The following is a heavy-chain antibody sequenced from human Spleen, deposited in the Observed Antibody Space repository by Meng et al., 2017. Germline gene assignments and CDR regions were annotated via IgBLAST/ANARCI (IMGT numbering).Heavy chain of an antibody. D-gene: IGHD3-16*02. CDR1: GGSISSYY. CDR3: ARETNYDYVWGSYRYRRGAFDI. CDR2: IYYSGST. V-gene: IGHV4-59*01. J-gene: IGHJ3*02. Sequence: SETLSLTCTVSGGSISSYYWSWIRQPPGKGLEWIGYIYYSGSTNYNPSLKSRVTISVDTSKNQFSLKLSSVTAAGTAVYYCARETNYDYVWGSYRYRRGAFDIWSQGTMVTVS.